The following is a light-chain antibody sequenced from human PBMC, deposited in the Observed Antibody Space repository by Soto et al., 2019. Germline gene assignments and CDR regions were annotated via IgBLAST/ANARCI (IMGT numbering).Light chain of an antibody. Sequence: QSALTQPASVSGSPGQSITISCTGSSRDVGPYNLVSWYQHHPGKAPKLMISEVVKRPSGVSNRFSGSKSGNTASLTISGLQAEDEADYYCCSYAGSSMFVFGGGTKVTVL. J-gene: IGLJ2*01. V-gene: IGLV2-23*02. CDR1: SRDVGPYNL. CDR3: CSYAGSSMFV. CDR2: EVV.